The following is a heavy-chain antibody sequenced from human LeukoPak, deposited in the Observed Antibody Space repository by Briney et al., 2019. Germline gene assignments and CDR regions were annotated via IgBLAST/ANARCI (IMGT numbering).Heavy chain of an antibody. D-gene: IGHD3-10*01. Sequence: SETLSLTCPVYGGSFSGYYWSWIRQPPGKGLEWIGEINHSGSTNYIPSLKSRVTISVDMSKNQLSLKLSSVTAADTAVYYCARTTGLLWFGELLGGFDYWGQGTLVTVSS. J-gene: IGHJ4*02. CDR2: INHSGST. CDR1: GGSFSGYY. V-gene: IGHV4-34*01. CDR3: ARTTGLLWFGELLGGFDY.